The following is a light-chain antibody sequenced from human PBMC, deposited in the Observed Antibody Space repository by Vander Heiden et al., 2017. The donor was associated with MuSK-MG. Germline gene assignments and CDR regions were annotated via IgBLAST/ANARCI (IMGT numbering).Light chain of an antibody. J-gene: IGLJ2*01. CDR3: QAWDSSTAGV. Sequence: SYELTQPPSASVSPGQTASIPCSGDKLGDKYACWYQQKPGQSPVLVIYQDNKRPSGIPERFSGSNSGNTATLTISGTQAIDEADYYCQAWDSSTAGVFGGGTKLTVL. CDR1: KLGDKY. V-gene: IGLV3-1*01. CDR2: QDN.